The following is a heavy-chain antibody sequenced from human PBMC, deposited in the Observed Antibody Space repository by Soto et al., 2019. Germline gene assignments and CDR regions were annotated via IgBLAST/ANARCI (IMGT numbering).Heavy chain of an antibody. CDR3: ARQYSGYDRYYFDY. CDR2: IYYRGTT. D-gene: IGHD5-12*01. V-gene: IGHV4-59*11. J-gene: IGHJ4*02. CDR1: GGSISSLY. Sequence: SETLSLTCTVSGGSISSLYWSWLRQSPGKGLEWIGYIYYRGTTNYNPSLKSRVTISVDTSKSQFSLKLSSVTAADTAVYYCARQYSGYDRYYFDYWGQGTLVTVS.